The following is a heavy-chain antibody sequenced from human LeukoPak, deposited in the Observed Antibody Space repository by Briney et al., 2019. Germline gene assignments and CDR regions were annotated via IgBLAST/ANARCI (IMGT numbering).Heavy chain of an antibody. CDR2: ISSSSTYT. J-gene: IGHJ4*02. V-gene: IGHV3-11*06. D-gene: IGHD6-13*01. Sequence: GGSLRLSCAASGFTFSDLYMSWIRQAPGKGPEWVSYISSSSTYTNYADSVKGRFTISRDNAKNSLYLQMDSLRAEDTAVYYCARHLGLSSWYDYFDYWGQGTLVTVSS. CDR1: GFTFSDLY. CDR3: ARHLGLSSWYDYFDY.